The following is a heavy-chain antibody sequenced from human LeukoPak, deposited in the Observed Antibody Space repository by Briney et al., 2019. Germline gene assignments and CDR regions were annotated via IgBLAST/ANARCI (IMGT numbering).Heavy chain of an antibody. CDR2: ISYDGSNK. D-gene: IGHD6-6*01. Sequence: GRSLRLSCAASGFTFSSYGMHWVRQAPGKGLEWVAVISYDGSNKYYADSVKGRFTISRDNSKNTLYLQMNSLRAEDTAVYYCAKDRGGGSSHFGYWGQGTLVTVSS. CDR3: AKDRGGGSSHFGY. CDR1: GFTFSSYG. V-gene: IGHV3-30*18. J-gene: IGHJ4*02.